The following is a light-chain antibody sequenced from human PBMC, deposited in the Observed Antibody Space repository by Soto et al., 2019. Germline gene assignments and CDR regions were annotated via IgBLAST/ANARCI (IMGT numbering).Light chain of an antibody. V-gene: IGLV4-69*01. CDR3: QTLGTGIHVV. Sequence: QPVLTQSPSASASPGASFKLTCTLSSGHKIYAIAWHQQQPEKGPRYLMKVNTDGSHSKGDGIPDRFSGSRSGAERYLIISSLQSEDEADYYCQTLGTGIHVVFGGGTKLTVL. CDR2: VNTDGSH. J-gene: IGLJ2*01. CDR1: SGHKIYA.